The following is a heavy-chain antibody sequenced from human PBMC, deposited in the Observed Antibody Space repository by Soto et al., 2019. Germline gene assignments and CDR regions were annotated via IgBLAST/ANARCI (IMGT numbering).Heavy chain of an antibody. Sequence: GGSLRLSCAASGFTFSNAWMSWVRQAPGKGLEWVGRIKSKTDGGTTDYAAPVKGRFTISRDDSKNTLYLQMNSLKTEDTAVYYCTTGPPVSYCSGGSCYLTPRRAKFDYWGQGTLVTVSS. CDR2: IKSKTDGGTT. V-gene: IGHV3-15*01. CDR3: TTGPPVSYCSGGSCYLTPRRAKFDY. D-gene: IGHD2-15*01. CDR1: GFTFSNAW. J-gene: IGHJ4*02.